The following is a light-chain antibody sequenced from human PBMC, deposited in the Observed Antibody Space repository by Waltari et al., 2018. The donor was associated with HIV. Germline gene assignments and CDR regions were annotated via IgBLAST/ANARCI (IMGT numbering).Light chain of an antibody. CDR2: DAS. V-gene: IGKV1-33*01. J-gene: IGKJ2*01. CDR1: QDITNF. Sequence: DIQMTQSPSSLSAFVGDSATITCQASQDITNFLNWYQQKPGEAPKLLIYDASNLKTWAPSRFSGGGFWTHFTFTITSLQPEDIGTYYCQQYDDVPVTFGQGTKLEI. CDR3: QQYDDVPVT.